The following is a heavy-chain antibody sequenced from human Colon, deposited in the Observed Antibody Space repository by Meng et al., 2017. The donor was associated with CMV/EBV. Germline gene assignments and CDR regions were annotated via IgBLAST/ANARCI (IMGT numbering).Heavy chain of an antibody. V-gene: IGHV5-51*01. D-gene: IGHD4-23*01. CDR3: ARAQADNGNLGGYYLDF. CDR1: GYSFSTYW. J-gene: IGHJ4*02. CDR2: IYPGDPDT. Sequence: GESPKISCKGSGYSFSTYWIGWVRQMPGKGLEWMGIIYPGDPDTRYSPSFQGQVTMSADKSISTAYLQWSSLKDSDTAIYYCARAQADNGNLGGYYLDFWGQGTLVTVSS.